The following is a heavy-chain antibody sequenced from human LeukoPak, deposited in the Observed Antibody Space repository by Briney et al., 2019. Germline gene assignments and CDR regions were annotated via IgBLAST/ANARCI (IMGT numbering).Heavy chain of an antibody. CDR1: GFTFSSYE. J-gene: IGHJ3*02. D-gene: IGHD5-18*01. Sequence: PGGSLRLSCAASGFTFSSYEMNWVRQAPGKGLEWVSYISSSGSTIYYADSVKGRFTISRDNSKNTLYLQMNSLRAEDTAVYYCAREFGGYSYGPHAFDIWGQGTMVTVSS. CDR2: ISSSGSTI. V-gene: IGHV3-48*03. CDR3: AREFGGYSYGPHAFDI.